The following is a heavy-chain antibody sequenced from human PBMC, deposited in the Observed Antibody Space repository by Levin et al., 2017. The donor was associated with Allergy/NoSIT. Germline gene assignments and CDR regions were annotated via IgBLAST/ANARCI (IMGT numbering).Heavy chain of an antibody. V-gene: IGHV5-51*01. D-gene: IGHD3-10*01. CDR2: IFPGDSDT. J-gene: IGHJ4*02. Sequence: VASVKVSCKGSGYSFASYWIGWVRQMPGKGLERMGIIFPGDSDTRYSPSFQGQVTISVDKSISTAYLQWSSLKASDTAIYYCARGGSGSYYMLDYWGQGTLVTVSS. CDR1: GYSFASYW. CDR3: ARGGSGSYYMLDY.